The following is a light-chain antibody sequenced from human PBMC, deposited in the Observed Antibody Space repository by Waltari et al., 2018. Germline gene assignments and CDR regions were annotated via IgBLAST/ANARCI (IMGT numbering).Light chain of an antibody. J-gene: IGKJ2*01. CDR1: QSIFSRSKNRNH. V-gene: IGKV4-1*01. CDR3: LQYYNTPRS. Sequence: DIVMTQSPDSLAVSLGERATINCKASQSIFSRSKNRNHLAWYQHKPGQPPRLLIYWATIRESGVPDRFSGSGSGTDFALTISSLQAEDVAIYFCLQYYNTPRSCGQGTKLEIK. CDR2: WAT.